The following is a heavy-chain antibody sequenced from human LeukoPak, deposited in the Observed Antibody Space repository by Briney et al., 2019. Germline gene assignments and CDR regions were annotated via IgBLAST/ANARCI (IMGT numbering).Heavy chain of an antibody. Sequence: GGSLRLSCAAPGFTVSTNCMTWVRQAPGKGLEWVSTIYSGGTTYYADSVKGRFTIPRDNSKNTLYLQMNSLRAEDTAVYYCAKVVTVDYWGQGTLVTVSS. CDR1: GFTVSTNC. CDR3: AKVVTVDY. V-gene: IGHV3-53*01. J-gene: IGHJ4*02. CDR2: IYSGGTT.